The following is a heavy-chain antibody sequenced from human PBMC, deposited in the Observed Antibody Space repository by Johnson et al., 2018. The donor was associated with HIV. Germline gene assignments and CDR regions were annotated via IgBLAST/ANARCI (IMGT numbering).Heavy chain of an antibody. J-gene: IGHJ3*02. CDR2: LSYDGSNK. Sequence: QVQLVESGGGVVQPGRSLRLSCAASGFTFSSYAMHWVRQAPGKRLERVVALSYDGSNKYYAPAGNGRFTISSDNSKTTLYLKMNSLKNEDPAVYYCTPATPPEQLDDAFDIWGQWTMVTVSS. D-gene: IGHD6-6*01. CDR1: GFTFSSYA. V-gene: IGHV3-30-3*01. CDR3: TPATPPEQLDDAFDI.